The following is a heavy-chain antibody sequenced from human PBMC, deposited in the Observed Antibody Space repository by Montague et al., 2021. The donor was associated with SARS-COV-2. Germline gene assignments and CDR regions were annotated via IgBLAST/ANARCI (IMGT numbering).Heavy chain of an antibody. D-gene: IGHD2-21*02. CDR1: GSSISRSDYY. Sequence: SETLSLTCNISGSSISRSDYYRTWIHQSPGKGLDLIGSIHYIGNTYYNPSLESRVTISVDTSENQFSLKLRSVIAADTAVYYCARLLPDGTVVATDIPFDSWGRGTLGTVSS. CDR2: IHYIGNT. J-gene: IGHJ4*02. CDR3: ARLLPDGTVVATDIPFDS. V-gene: IGHV4-39*01.